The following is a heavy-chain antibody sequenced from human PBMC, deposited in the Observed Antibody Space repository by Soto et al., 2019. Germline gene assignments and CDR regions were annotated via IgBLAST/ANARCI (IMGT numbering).Heavy chain of an antibody. J-gene: IGHJ4*02. Sequence: SETLSLTCTVSGGSITSSSYYWGWIRQPPGKGLEWIGGIYYSGRSYYNPSLKSRVTMSVDTSKNQFSLTLNSVTAADAAVYYCARQRNTVVTQAYFDHWGQGTMLTVYS. CDR2: IYYSGRS. V-gene: IGHV4-39*01. CDR1: GGSITSSSYY. CDR3: ARQRNTVVTQAYFDH. D-gene: IGHD2-21*02.